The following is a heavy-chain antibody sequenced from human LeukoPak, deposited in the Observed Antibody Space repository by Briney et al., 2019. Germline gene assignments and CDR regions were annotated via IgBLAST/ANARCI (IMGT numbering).Heavy chain of an antibody. CDR1: GGSISSSSYY. D-gene: IGHD3-16*02. Sequence: SETLSLTCTVSGGSISSSSYYWGWIRQPPGKGLEWIGSIYYSGSTYYNPSLKSRVTISVDTSKNQFSLKLGSVTAADTAVYYCARQEGYTNFDYWGQGTLVTVSS. J-gene: IGHJ4*02. V-gene: IGHV4-39*07. CDR2: IYYSGST. CDR3: ARQEGYTNFDY.